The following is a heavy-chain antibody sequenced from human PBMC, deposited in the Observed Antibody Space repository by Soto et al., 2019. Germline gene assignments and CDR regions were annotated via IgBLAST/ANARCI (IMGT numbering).Heavy chain of an antibody. Sequence: ASVKVSCKASGYSFTSYGISWVRQAPGQGLEWMGWISGYNGKTNYAQKVQDRVTISRDNSKNTLYLQMNSLRAEDTAVYYCAKDLFACSGGSCYYYYYGMDVWGQGTTVTVSS. CDR3: AKDLFACSGGSCYYYYYGMDV. V-gene: IGHV1-18*01. CDR1: GYSFTSYG. CDR2: ISGYNGKT. J-gene: IGHJ6*02. D-gene: IGHD2-15*01.